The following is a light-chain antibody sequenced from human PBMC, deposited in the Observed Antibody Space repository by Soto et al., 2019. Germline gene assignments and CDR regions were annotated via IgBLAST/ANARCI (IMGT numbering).Light chain of an antibody. J-gene: IGKJ1*01. V-gene: IGKV1-5*03. CDR1: ESINSW. Sequence: DSHMTQGPSTRSAEVVDRVTITFRASESINSWLAWYQQRPGKAPKLLIYKASTLQSGVPSRFSGSGSGTEFTLTISSLQPEDLASYYFQNYKTYPWTFGQGTKVDIK. CDR2: KAS. CDR3: QNYKTYPWT.